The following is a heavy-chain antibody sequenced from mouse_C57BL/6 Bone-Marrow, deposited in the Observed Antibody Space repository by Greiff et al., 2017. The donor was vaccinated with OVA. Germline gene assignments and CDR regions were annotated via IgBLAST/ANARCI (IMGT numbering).Heavy chain of an antibody. V-gene: IGHV3-8*01. CDR1: GYSITSDY. CDR2: ISYSGST. Sequence: EVHLVESGPGLAKPSQTLSLTCSVTGYSITSDYWNWIRKFPGNKLEYMGYISYSGSTYYNPSLKSRISITRDTSKNQYYLQLNSVTTEDTATYYCARYRGYYSSYYAMDYWGQGTSVTVSS. J-gene: IGHJ4*01. CDR3: ARYRGYYSSYYAMDY. D-gene: IGHD2-3*01.